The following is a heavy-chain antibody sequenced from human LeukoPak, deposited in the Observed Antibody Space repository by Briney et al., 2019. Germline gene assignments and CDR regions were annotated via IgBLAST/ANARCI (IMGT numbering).Heavy chain of an antibody. V-gene: IGHV3-23*01. J-gene: IGHJ4*02. CDR3: AKGGGATDY. CDR2: ISGSGGTT. CDR1: GFTCSSYV. D-gene: IGHD1-26*01. Sequence: GGSLRLSCAASGFTCSSYVMNWVRQAPGKGLEWVSGISGSGGTTDYADSVKGRFTISRDNSKNTLYLQMNSLRAEDTAVYYCAKGGGATDYWGQGTLVTVAS.